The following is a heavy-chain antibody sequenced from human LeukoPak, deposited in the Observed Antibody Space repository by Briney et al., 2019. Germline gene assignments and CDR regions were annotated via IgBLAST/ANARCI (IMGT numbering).Heavy chain of an antibody. CDR3: ARELDYYGSGSPTKGYYFDY. D-gene: IGHD3-10*01. J-gene: IGHJ4*02. V-gene: IGHV4-59*01. CDR1: GGSISSYY. Sequence: SETLSLTCTVSGGSISSYYWSWIRQPPGKGLEWIGYIYYSGSTNYNPSLKSRVTISVDTSKNQFSLKLSSVTAADTAVYYRARELDYYGSGSPTKGYYFDYWGQGTLVTVSS. CDR2: IYYSGST.